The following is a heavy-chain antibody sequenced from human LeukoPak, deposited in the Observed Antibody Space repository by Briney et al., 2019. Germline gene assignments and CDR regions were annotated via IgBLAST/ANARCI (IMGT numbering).Heavy chain of an antibody. D-gene: IGHD3-10*01. V-gene: IGHV4-61*09. Sequence: SDTLSLTCTVSGGSISRDGYYWSWIRQPAGKGLEWIGQIYSSGNTNYNPSLKNRVTIPVETSRNQFFLNLRSVTAADRAIYYCVRDPSAMVFDYWGQGILVTVSS. CDR2: IYSSGNT. J-gene: IGHJ4*02. CDR3: VRDPSAMVFDY. CDR1: GGSISRDGYY.